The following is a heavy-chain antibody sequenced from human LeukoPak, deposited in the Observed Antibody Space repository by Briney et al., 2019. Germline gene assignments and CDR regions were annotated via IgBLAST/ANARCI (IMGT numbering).Heavy chain of an antibody. CDR2: IYYSGNT. CDR3: ARDRERDFYGSGSYPSNGVDV. V-gene: IGHV4-39*07. Sequence: SETLSLTCTVSGGSINSSTYYWDWIRQPPGKGLEWIGNIYYSGNTYYNPSLKSRVTISVDTSKNQFSLKLSSVTAADTAVYYCARDRERDFYGSGSYPSNGVDVWGQGTTVTVSS. D-gene: IGHD3-10*01. J-gene: IGHJ6*02. CDR1: GGSINSSTYY.